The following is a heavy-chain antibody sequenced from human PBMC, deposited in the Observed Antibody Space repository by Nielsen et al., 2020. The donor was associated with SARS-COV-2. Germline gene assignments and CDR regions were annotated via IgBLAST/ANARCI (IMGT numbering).Heavy chain of an antibody. V-gene: IGHV3-30*18. J-gene: IGHJ6*02. CDR1: GFTFSSYG. Sequence: GGSLRLSCAASGFTFSSYGMHWVRQAPGKGLEWVAVISYDGSNKYYADSVKGRFTISRDNSKNTLYLQMNSLRAEDTAVYYCAKDLSSSFPPLYYYYYGMDVWGQGTTDTVSS. CDR2: ISYDGSNK. CDR3: AKDLSSSFPPLYYYYYGMDV. D-gene: IGHD6-13*01.